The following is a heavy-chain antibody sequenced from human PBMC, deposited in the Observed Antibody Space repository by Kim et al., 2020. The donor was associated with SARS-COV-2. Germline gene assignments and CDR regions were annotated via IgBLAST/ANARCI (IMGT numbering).Heavy chain of an antibody. V-gene: IGHV3-48*03. D-gene: IGHD1-26*01. CDR1: GFTFSSYE. CDR3: ARDWGGSSFYYYYYGMDV. Sequence: GGSLRLSCAASGFTFSSYEMNWVRQAPGKGLEWVSYISSSGSTIYYADSVKGRFTISRDNAKNSLYLQMNSLRAEDTAVYYCARDWGGSSFYYYYYGMDVWGQGTTVTVSS. J-gene: IGHJ6*02. CDR2: ISSSGSTI.